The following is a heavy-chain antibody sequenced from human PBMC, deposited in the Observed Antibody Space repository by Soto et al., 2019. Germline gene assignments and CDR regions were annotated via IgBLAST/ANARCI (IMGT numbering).Heavy chain of an antibody. V-gene: IGHV3-11*06. D-gene: IGHD2-2*01. CDR2: ISSSSSYT. Sequence: GGSLRLSCAASGFTFSDYYMSWIRQAPGKGLEWVSYISSSSSYTNYADSVKGRFTISRDNAKNSLYLQMNSLRAEDMAVYYCAREADIVVVPAGWFDPWGQGTLVTVSS. CDR1: GFTFSDYY. CDR3: AREADIVVVPAGWFDP. J-gene: IGHJ5*02.